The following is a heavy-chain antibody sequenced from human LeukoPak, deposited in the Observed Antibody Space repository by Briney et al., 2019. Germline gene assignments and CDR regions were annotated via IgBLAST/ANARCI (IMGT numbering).Heavy chain of an antibody. CDR1: GYTFTSYG. D-gene: IGHD3-22*01. Sequence: ASVNVSCKASGYTFTSYGISWVRQAPGQGLEWMGWISAYNGNTNYAQRLQGRVTMTTDTSTSTAYMELRSLRSDDTAVYYCARDSINYYDSSGNDYWGQGTLVTVSS. J-gene: IGHJ4*02. V-gene: IGHV1-18*01. CDR2: ISAYNGNT. CDR3: ARDSINYYDSSGNDY.